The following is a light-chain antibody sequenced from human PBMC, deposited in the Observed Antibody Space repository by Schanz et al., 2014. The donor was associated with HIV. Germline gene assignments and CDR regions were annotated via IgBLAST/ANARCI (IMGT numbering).Light chain of an antibody. Sequence: QSALTQPASVSGSPGQSITVSCTGTSSDVGSYIYVSWYQQHPGKAPKLIIYDVTYRPSGVSARFSGSKSGNTASLTISGLQADDEADYFCSSHTTSSTLVFGGGTKLTVL. CDR3: SSHTTSSTLV. CDR1: SSDVGSYIY. J-gene: IGLJ2*01. CDR2: DVT. V-gene: IGLV2-14*03.